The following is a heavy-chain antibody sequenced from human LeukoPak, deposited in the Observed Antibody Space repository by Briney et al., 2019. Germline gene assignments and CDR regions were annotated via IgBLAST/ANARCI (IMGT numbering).Heavy chain of an antibody. CDR3: ARGGSEVGATFFDY. CDR2: IYYSGST. J-gene: IGHJ4*02. CDR1: GGSISSYY. V-gene: IGHV4-59*01. Sequence: SETLSLTCTVSGGSISSYYWSWIRQPPGKGLEWIGYIYYSGSTNYNPSLKSRVTISVDTSKNQFSLKLSSVTAADTAVYYCARGGSEVGATFFDYWGQGTLVTVSS. D-gene: IGHD1-26*01.